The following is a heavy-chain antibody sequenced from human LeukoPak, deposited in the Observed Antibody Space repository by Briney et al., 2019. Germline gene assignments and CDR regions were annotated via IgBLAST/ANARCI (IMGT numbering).Heavy chain of an antibody. CDR1: GYTFTSYD. V-gene: IGHV1-8*03. J-gene: IGHJ3*02. CDR2: MNPNSGNT. D-gene: IGHD2-21*01. CDR3: ARVLFPTTRSPEDAFDI. Sequence: GESLKISCKGSGYTFTSYDINWVRQATGQGLEWMGWMNPNSGNTGYAQKFQGRVTITRNTSISTAYMELSSLRSEDTAVYYCARVLFPTTRSPEDAFDIWGQGTMVTVSS.